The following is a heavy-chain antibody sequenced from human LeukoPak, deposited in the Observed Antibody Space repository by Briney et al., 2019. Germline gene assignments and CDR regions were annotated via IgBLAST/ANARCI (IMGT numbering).Heavy chain of an antibody. CDR3: VVITQA. Sequence: PGGSLSLSCAASGFTFSSFRMHWVRQAPGKGLEGGAFIRYDGDNKYYPDSVKGRFTISRDSSRNMLYLQLKRLRVAATAVDYWVVITQAWGQGTLVSGSS. D-gene: IGHD2-2*01. V-gene: IGHV3-30*02. CDR1: GFTFSSFR. CDR2: IRYDGDNK. J-gene: IGHJ5*02.